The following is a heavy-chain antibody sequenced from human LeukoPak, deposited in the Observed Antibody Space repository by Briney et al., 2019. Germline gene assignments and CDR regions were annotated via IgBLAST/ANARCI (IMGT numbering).Heavy chain of an antibody. CDR3: AKAWGGYCSSTSCYPDY. CDR2: IRYEGSNK. V-gene: IGHV3-30*02. J-gene: IGHJ4*02. CDR1: GFTFSSYG. D-gene: IGHD2-2*01. Sequence: QPGGSLRLSCAASGFTFSSYGMHWLRQAPGKALEWVAFIRYEGSNKYYADSVKGRFTISRDNSKNTLYLQMNSLRAEDTAVYYCAKAWGGYCSSTSCYPDYWGQGTLVTVSS.